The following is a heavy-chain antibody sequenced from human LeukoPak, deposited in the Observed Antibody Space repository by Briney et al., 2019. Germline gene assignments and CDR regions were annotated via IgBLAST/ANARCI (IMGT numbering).Heavy chain of an antibody. CDR1: GFTFSSYW. CDR2: IKQDGSDR. V-gene: IGHV3-7*01. Sequence: GGSLRLSCAASGFTFSSYWMSWVRQAPGKGLEWLANIKQDGSDRYYVDSVKGRFTISRDNAKNSLELQMNSMRDEEKAVYYCGRDGRGISRYGMDVWGQGTLVIVSS. CDR3: GRDGRGISRYGMDV. J-gene: IGHJ6*02. D-gene: IGHD6-13*01.